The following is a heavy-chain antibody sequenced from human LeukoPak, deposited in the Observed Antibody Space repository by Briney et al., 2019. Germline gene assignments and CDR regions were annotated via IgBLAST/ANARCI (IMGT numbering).Heavy chain of an antibody. Sequence: GGSLRLSCTASGFTFISYWMHWVRQAPGKGLVWVSRINSDGGSTSYADSVKGRFTISTANDKNTLYLQINSLRAEDTAVYYCARRIQGMAPYYFDYWGQGTLVTVSS. CDR2: INSDGGST. D-gene: IGHD5-24*01. CDR3: ARRIQGMAPYYFDY. V-gene: IGHV3-74*01. J-gene: IGHJ4*02. CDR1: GFTFISYW.